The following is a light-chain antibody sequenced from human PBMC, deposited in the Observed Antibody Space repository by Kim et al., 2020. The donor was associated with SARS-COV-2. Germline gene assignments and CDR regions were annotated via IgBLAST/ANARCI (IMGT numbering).Light chain of an antibody. CDR1: RSNIGVNS. J-gene: IGLJ3*02. CDR2: DND. V-gene: IGLV1-51*01. Sequence: QPVLTQPPSVSAAPGQKVTISCSGSRSNIGVNSVSWYQHLPGIAPKLLIYDNDKRPSGIPDRFSGSKSGTSATLDITGLQTGDEADYYCGTWDASLSAGGVFGGGTQLTVL. CDR3: GTWDASLSAGGV.